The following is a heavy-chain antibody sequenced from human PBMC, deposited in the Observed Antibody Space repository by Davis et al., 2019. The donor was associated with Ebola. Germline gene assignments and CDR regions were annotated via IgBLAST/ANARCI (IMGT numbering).Heavy chain of an antibody. CDR2: IIPIFGTA. Sequence: SVKVSCKASGGTFSSYAISWVRQAPGPGLEWMGGIIPIFGTANYAQKFQGRVTITADKSTSTAYMELSSLRSADTAVYYCATYGSGEVDRGYYYYGIDVWGQGTTVTVSS. D-gene: IGHD3-10*01. V-gene: IGHV1-69*06. J-gene: IGHJ6*02. CDR3: ATYGSGEVDRGYYYYGIDV. CDR1: GGTFSSYA.